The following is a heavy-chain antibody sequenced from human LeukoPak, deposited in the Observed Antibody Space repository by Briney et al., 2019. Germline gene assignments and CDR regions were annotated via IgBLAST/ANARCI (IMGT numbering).Heavy chain of an antibody. J-gene: IGHJ6*02. CDR3: ARVQMVRGVYYYYGMDV. CDR1: GGSISSYY. D-gene: IGHD3-10*01. Sequence: SETLSLTCTVSGGSISSYYWSWIRQPPGKGLEWIGYIYYSGSTNYNPSLKSRVTISVDTSKNQFSLKLSSVTAADTAVYYCARVQMVRGVYYYYGMDVWGQGTTVTVSS. CDR2: IYYSGST. V-gene: IGHV4-59*01.